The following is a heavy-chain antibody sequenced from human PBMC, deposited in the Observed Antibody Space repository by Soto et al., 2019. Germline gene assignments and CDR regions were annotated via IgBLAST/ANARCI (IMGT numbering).Heavy chain of an antibody. V-gene: IGHV4-59*01. Sequence: SETQSLTCTVSDDSITSYYWSWIRQPPGKGLEWIGYAFYTGGTNYNPSLKSRVAISVDASKKQISLKLSSVTAADTAVYYCARDRGYRGYESNWFDPWGQGALVTVSS. CDR1: DDSITSYY. J-gene: IGHJ5*02. D-gene: IGHD5-12*01. CDR2: AFYTGGT. CDR3: ARDRGYRGYESNWFDP.